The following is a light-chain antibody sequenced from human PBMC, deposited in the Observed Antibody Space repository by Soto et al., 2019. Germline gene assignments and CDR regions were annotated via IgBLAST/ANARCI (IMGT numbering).Light chain of an antibody. CDR1: QSVLYSSNNKNY. J-gene: IGKJ4*01. CDR2: WDS. CDR3: QHYYNTPPT. Sequence: DIVMTQSPDSLAVSLGERATINCKSSQSVLYSSNNKNYLSWYQQRTGQPPKMXIYWDSTRESGVPDRFSGSGSGTDLNLTISRLQAEDVAVYYCQHYYNTPPTCGGGTKVDIK. V-gene: IGKV4-1*01.